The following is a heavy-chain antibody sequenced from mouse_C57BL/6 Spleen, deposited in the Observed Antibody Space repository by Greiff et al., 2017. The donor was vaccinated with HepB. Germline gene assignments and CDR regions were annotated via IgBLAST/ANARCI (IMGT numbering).Heavy chain of an antibody. D-gene: IGHD2-2*01. CDR2: IDPSDSYT. CDR3: ARFDGYDNAMDD. V-gene: IGHV1-69*01. J-gene: IGHJ4*01. CDR1: GYTFTSYW. Sequence: QVQLQQPGAELVMPGASVKLSCKASGYTFTSYWMHWVKQRPGQGLEWIGEIDPSDSYTNYNQKFKGKSTLTVDKSSSTAYMQLSSLTSEDSAVYYCARFDGYDNAMDDWGQGTSVTVSS.